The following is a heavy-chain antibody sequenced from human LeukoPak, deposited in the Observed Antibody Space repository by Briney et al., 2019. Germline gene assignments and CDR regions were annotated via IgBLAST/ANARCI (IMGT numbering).Heavy chain of an antibody. D-gene: IGHD3-22*01. CDR2: IYYSGST. CDR3: ASGYYYRGDY. J-gene: IGHJ4*02. Sequence: PSETLSLTCTVSGGSINSGDYYWVWIRQPPGKGLEWIGSIYYSGSTSYNPSLKSRVTMTVDTSKSQFSLKLSSVTAADTAVYYCASGYYYRGDYWGQGTLVTVSS. CDR1: GGSINSGDYY. V-gene: IGHV4-39*07.